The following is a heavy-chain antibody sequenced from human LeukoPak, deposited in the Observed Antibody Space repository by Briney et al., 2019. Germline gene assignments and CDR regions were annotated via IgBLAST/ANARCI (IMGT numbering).Heavy chain of an antibody. D-gene: IGHD2-15*01. J-gene: IGHJ4*02. CDR1: GFTFSDYY. CDR3: AREHCSGGSCYSGY. Sequence: PGGSLRLSCAASGFTFSDYYMSWIRQAPGRGLEWVSYISSSGSTIYYADSVKGRFTISRDNAKNSLSLQMNSLRAEDTAMYYCAREHCSGGSCYSGYWGQGTLVTVSS. CDR2: ISSSGSTI. V-gene: IGHV3-11*01.